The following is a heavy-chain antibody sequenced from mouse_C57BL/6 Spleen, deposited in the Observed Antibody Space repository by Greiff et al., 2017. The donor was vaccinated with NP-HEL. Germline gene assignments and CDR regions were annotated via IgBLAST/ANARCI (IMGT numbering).Heavy chain of an antibody. D-gene: IGHD3-2*01. CDR1: GYTFTSYW. CDR3: ARRRQGDYWYFDV. V-gene: IGHV1-64*01. CDR2: IHPNSGST. Sequence: QVQLQQPGAELVKPGASVKLSCKASGYTFTSYWMHWVKQRPGQGLEWIGMIHPNSGSTNYNEKFKSKATLTVDKSSSTAYMQLSSLTSEDSAVYYCARRRQGDYWYFDVWGTGTTVTVSS. J-gene: IGHJ1*03.